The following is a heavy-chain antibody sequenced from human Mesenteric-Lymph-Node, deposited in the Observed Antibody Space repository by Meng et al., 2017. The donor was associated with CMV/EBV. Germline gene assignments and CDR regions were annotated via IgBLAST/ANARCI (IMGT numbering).Heavy chain of an antibody. V-gene: IGHV3-30*02. CDR3: AKDKGVRYLDWFSV. CDR1: GLTFSNHG. J-gene: IGHJ4*02. CDR2: IRNDGSEK. Sequence: GESLKISCAASGLTFSNHGMHWVRQGPGKGLEWVAFIRNDGSEKYYADSVKGRFTISRDNSQNTMWLQMNSLRAEDTAVYYCAKDKGVRYLDWFSVRGQKTMVTVSS. D-gene: IGHD3-3*01.